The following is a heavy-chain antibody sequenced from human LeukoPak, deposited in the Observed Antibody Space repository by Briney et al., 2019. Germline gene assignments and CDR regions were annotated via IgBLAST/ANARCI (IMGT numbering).Heavy chain of an antibody. Sequence: ASVKVFCKASGYTFTSYGISWVRQAPGQGLEWMGWISAYNGNTNYAQKLQGRVTMTTDTSTSTAYMELRSLRSDDTAVYYCAREAFYDSSGYSAHYGMDVWGQGTTVTVSS. CDR1: GYTFTSYG. D-gene: IGHD3-22*01. CDR3: AREAFYDSSGYSAHYGMDV. CDR2: ISAYNGNT. V-gene: IGHV1-18*01. J-gene: IGHJ6*02.